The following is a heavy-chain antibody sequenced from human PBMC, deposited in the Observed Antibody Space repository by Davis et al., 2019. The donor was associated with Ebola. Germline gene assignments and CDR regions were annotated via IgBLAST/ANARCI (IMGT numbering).Heavy chain of an antibody. CDR2: ISYDGSNN. CDR1: GFTFSSYA. J-gene: IGHJ6*04. CDR3: AREGTTGLSFYYYYYYGMDV. V-gene: IGHV3-30-3*01. D-gene: IGHD1-7*01. Sequence: GGSLRLSCAASGFTFSSYAMHWVRQVPGKWMEWVAVISYDGSNNYYADSVKGRFTISRDNSKTTLYLQMNSLRAEDTAVYYCAREGTTGLSFYYYYYYGMDVWGKGTAVTVSS.